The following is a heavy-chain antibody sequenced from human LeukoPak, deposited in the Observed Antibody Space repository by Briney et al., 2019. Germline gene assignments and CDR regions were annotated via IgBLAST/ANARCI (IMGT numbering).Heavy chain of an antibody. Sequence: PSETLSLTCTVSGASITTYFWSWLRQPPGKGLEWIGYVYYSGNSGSTHYNPSLKRRVTMSVDTSKNQSSLKLSSVTAADTAVYYCARDHRTQKFDPWGQGTLVTVPS. CDR2: VYYSGNSGST. D-gene: IGHD1-14*01. CDR3: ARDHRTQKFDP. J-gene: IGHJ5*02. CDR1: GASITTYF. V-gene: IGHV4-59*12.